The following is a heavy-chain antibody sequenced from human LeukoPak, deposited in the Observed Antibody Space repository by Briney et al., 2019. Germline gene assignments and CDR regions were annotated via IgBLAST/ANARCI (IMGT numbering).Heavy chain of an antibody. CDR2: ISAYNGNT. J-gene: IGHJ6*03. CDR3: AGPGIAVAGRRGYYYYYYMDV. D-gene: IGHD6-19*01. Sequence: GASVKVSCKASGYTFTSYGISWVRQAPGQGLEWMGWISAYNGNTNYAQKLQGRVTMTTDTSTSTAYMELSSLRSEDTAVYYCAGPGIAVAGRRGYYYYYYMDVWGKGTTVTISS. CDR1: GYTFTSYG. V-gene: IGHV1-18*01.